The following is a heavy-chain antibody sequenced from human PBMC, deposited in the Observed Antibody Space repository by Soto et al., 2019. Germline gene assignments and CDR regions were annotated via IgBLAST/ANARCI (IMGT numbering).Heavy chain of an antibody. Sequence: SETLFLTCTVSGGSISTGGYYWSWIRQQQGQGLEWIGYIYYSGSTYYNPSLKSRVTISVDTSKNQFSLKLSSVTAAGTAVHYCASRDGYKLGGPAVFDYWGQGTLLTVSS. J-gene: IGHJ4*02. D-gene: IGHD3-16*01. CDR2: IYYSGST. V-gene: IGHV4-31*03. CDR3: ASRDGYKLGGPAVFDY. CDR1: GGSISTGGYY.